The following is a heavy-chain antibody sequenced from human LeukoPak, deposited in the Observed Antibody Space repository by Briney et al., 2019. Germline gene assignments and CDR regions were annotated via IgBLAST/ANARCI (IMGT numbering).Heavy chain of an antibody. V-gene: IGHV3-23*01. CDR2: ISGSGGTT. Sequence: SGGSLRLSCAASGLTFGSYAMSWVRQAPGKGLEWVSTISGSGGTTYYADSVKGRFTISRDNPKNTLYLQMNSLRAEDTAVYYCAKRIAVAGMWYYFDYWGQGSLVTVSS. CDR3: AKRIAVAGMWYYFDY. D-gene: IGHD6-19*01. CDR1: GLTFGSYA. J-gene: IGHJ4*02.